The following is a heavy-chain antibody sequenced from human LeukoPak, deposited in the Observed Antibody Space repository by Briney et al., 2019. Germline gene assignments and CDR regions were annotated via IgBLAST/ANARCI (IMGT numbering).Heavy chain of an antibody. CDR2: ISRSSSTI. CDR3: ARDPFSSSSFDY. Sequence: GRSLRLSCAASGFTFSSYSMNWVRQAPGKGLEWVSYISRSSSTIYYADSVKGRFTISRDNAKNSVYLQMNSLRVEDTAVYYCARDPFSSSSFDYWGQGTLVTVSS. D-gene: IGHD6-13*01. J-gene: IGHJ4*02. V-gene: IGHV3-48*01. CDR1: GFTFSSYS.